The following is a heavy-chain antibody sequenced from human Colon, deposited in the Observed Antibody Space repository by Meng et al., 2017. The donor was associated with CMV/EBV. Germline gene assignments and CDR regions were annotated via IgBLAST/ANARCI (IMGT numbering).Heavy chain of an antibody. V-gene: IGHV3-53*01. J-gene: IGHJ4*02. Sequence: AASGFSVRCNYVTWVRQAPGKRQRWVIVVSHDDTTYYADTVKGRVAISRDTSKSTFYLQLDNLRAEDTAMYYCAGRYYGSGGFALDYWGQGTLVTVSS. D-gene: IGHD3-22*01. CDR3: AGRYYGSGGFALDY. CDR2: VSHDDTT. CDR1: GFSVRCNY.